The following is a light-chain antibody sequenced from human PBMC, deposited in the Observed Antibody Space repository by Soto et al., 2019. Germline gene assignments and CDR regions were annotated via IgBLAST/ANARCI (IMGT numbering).Light chain of an antibody. J-gene: IGKJ1*01. CDR1: QSVSSIY. V-gene: IGKV3-20*01. Sequence: EILLTQSPGTLSLSPGERATLSCRASQSVSSIYLAWYQQKPGQAPSLLIYATSSRATGIPDRFSGSGSGTDFSLTISRLEPEDFATYYCQQYNSYSRTFGQGTKVDI. CDR2: ATS. CDR3: QQYNSYSRT.